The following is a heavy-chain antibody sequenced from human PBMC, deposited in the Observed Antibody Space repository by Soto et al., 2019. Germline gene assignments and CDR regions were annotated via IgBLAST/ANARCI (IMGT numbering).Heavy chain of an antibody. CDR3: ARETLRDAIDI. J-gene: IGHJ3*02. CDR1: GFDFRSYE. CDR2: IRANDESI. V-gene: IGHV3-48*03. Sequence: GGSLRPSCGASGFDFRSYEMNWVRQGPGKGLEWVSNIRANDESIYYADSVKGRVSVSRDNAKNSLFLEMNSLRVDDTAVYYCARETLRDAIDIWGQGTMVTVSS.